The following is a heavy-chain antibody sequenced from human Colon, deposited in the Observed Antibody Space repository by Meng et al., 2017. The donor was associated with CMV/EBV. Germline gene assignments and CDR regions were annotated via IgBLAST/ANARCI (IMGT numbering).Heavy chain of an antibody. CDR1: GFPISSFG. D-gene: IGHD1-1*01. V-gene: IGHV3-30*02. J-gene: IGHJ4*02. CDR2: IRHDGNTQ. Sequence: GESLKISCVASGFPISSFGMHWVRQAPGRGLEWMAYIRHDGNTQYYADSLKGRFTVSRDNSKNTLYLRMDSLRVDDTAVYYCAKEGVEIEPFFDYWGQGTLVTVSS. CDR3: AKEGVEIEPFFDY.